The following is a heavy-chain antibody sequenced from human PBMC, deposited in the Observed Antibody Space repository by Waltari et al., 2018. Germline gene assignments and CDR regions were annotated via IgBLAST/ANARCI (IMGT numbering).Heavy chain of an antibody. V-gene: IGHV1-24*01. CDR2: FDPEYGEA. CDR3: TRDRVGYCSGGTCYSRWFDP. CDR1: GYSLPESA. D-gene: IGHD2-15*01. Sequence: QVQLVQSGAEVKKPGASVKVSCRVSGYSLPESALPLVRQAPGKGLEWVGGFDPEYGEAVYAQEFQGRVTMTEDTSKDTAYMELSSLTYEDTVVYYCTRDRVGYCSGGTCYSRWFDPWGQGTLVTVSS. J-gene: IGHJ5*02.